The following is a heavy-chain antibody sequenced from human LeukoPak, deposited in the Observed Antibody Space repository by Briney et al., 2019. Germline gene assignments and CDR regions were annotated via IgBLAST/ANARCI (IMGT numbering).Heavy chain of an antibody. CDR3: MSTSNWGSVIFDY. D-gene: IGHD7-27*01. Sequence: ASVKVSCKASGYNFISYDIHWVRQATGQGLEWMGWMDTNSDNTVYAEKFQGRVTMTRDTSISTAYMGLRGLRSEDTAVYYCMSTSNWGSVIFDYWGQGALVTVSS. CDR2: MDTNSDNT. CDR1: GYNFISYD. V-gene: IGHV1-8*01. J-gene: IGHJ4*02.